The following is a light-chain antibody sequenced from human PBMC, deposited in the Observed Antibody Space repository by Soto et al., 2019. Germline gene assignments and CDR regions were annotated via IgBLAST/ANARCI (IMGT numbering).Light chain of an antibody. J-gene: IGKJ2*01. CDR1: QSVNNN. V-gene: IGKV3-15*01. CDR2: GAS. Sequence: EIILTQSPASLSVSPGERATLSCRASQSVNNNLAWYQQKPGQAPRLLIYGASTRATGIPGRFRGSGSGTEFTLTITSLQSEDFAVYFRQQYNNLPPDTFGQGTKLEIK. CDR3: QQYNNLPPDT.